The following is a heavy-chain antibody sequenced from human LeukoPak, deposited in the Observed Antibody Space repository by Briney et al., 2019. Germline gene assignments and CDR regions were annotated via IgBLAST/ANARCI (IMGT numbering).Heavy chain of an antibody. V-gene: IGHV4-30-4*01. J-gene: IGHJ5*02. Sequence: SETLSLTCTVSGDSISSNDYYWSWIRQPPGKGLEWIGYIYYSGSTYYNPSLKSRVTISVDTSKNQFSLKLSSVTAADTAVYYCARGARIRSITMIVVGYNWFDPWGQGTLVTVSS. CDR2: IYYSGST. CDR1: GDSISSNDYY. D-gene: IGHD3-22*01. CDR3: ARGARIRSITMIVVGYNWFDP.